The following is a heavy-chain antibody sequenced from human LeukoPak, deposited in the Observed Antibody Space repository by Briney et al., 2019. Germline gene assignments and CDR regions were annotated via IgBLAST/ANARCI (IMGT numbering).Heavy chain of an antibody. CDR1: GGSISSSNYY. D-gene: IGHD5-24*01. J-gene: IGHJ6*03. CDR3: ARDSRRWLQPNNYYYYMDV. CDR2: IYYSGST. V-gene: IGHV4-39*07. Sequence: SETLSLTCTVSGGSISSSNYYWGWIRQPPGKGLEWIGSIYYSGSTYYNPSLKSRVTISVDTSKNQFSLKLISVTAADTAVYYCARDSRRWLQPNNYYYYMDVWGKGTTVTISS.